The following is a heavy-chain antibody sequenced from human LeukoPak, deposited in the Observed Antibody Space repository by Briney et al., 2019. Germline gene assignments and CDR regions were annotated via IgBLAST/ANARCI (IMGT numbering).Heavy chain of an antibody. Sequence: PGGSLRLSCAASGFTFSSYGMHWVRQAPGKGLEWVAVISYDGSNKYYADSVKGRFTISRDNSKNTLYLQMNSLRAGDTAVYYCARQRETAVAGTGFDHWGQGTLVAVSS. CDR1: GFTFSSYG. CDR3: ARQRETAVAGTGFDH. D-gene: IGHD6-19*01. J-gene: IGHJ4*02. V-gene: IGHV3-30*03. CDR2: ISYDGSNK.